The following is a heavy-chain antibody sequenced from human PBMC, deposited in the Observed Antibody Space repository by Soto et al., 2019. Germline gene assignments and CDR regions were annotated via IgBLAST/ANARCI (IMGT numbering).Heavy chain of an antibody. CDR3: WTPPGGGGY. V-gene: IGHV3-53*01. CDR1: GFTVSNNY. Sequence: EVQLVESGGGLIQPGGSLRLSCAVSGFTVSNNYMSWVRQAPGKGLEGVSVIYSGGYTAYGDSVKGRFTISRDNSKNKLYLKKKTLGADDPAVYFWWTPPGGGGYWGQGTLVTVSS. J-gene: IGHJ4*02. CDR2: IYSGGYT. D-gene: IGHD3-10*01.